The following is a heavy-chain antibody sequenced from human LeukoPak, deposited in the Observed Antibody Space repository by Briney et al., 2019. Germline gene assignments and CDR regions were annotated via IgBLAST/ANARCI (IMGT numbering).Heavy chain of an antibody. Sequence: SETLSLTCTVSGGPISSGNYYWNWIRQTAGKGLEWIGRVHSSGSTNHNPSLKSRVTISRDTSKNQFSVIVSSVSAADTAIYFCARSKGDYGSGSLGYWGQGILVTGSS. J-gene: IGHJ4*02. CDR3: ARSKGDYGSGSLGY. V-gene: IGHV4-61*02. CDR2: VHSSGST. D-gene: IGHD3-10*01. CDR1: GGPISSGNYY.